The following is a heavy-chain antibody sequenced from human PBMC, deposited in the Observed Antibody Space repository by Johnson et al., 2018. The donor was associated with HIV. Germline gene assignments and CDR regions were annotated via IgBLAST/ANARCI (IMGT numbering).Heavy chain of an antibody. CDR1: GFTFSSYW. CDR2: IWNDGSNK. Sequence: QVHLVESGGGLVQPGGSLRLSCAASGFTFSSYWMHWVRHAPGKGLAWMAVIWNDGSNKYYADSVKGRFTISRANSKNTLYLQMTSMRAEDTAGYYCAKDRSGRDGCNVLDAFDFWGQGKMVTVSS. J-gene: IGHJ3*01. CDR3: AKDRSGRDGCNVLDAFDF. V-gene: IGHV3-33*06. D-gene: IGHD5-24*01.